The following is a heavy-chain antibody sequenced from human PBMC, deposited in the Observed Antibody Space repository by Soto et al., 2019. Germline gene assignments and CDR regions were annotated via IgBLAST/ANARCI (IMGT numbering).Heavy chain of an antibody. J-gene: IGHJ6*02. Sequence: EVQLLESGGGLVQPGGSLRLSCAASGFIFSSYAMSWVRQAPGKGLEWVSAISGSGGSTYYADSVKGRFTISRDNSKNTLYLRMNGLRAEDTAVYYCAKGLSSSFTSYYYYYGMDVWGQGTTVTVSS. CDR1: GFIFSSYA. V-gene: IGHV3-23*01. D-gene: IGHD6-6*01. CDR3: AKGLSSSFTSYYYYYGMDV. CDR2: ISGSGGST.